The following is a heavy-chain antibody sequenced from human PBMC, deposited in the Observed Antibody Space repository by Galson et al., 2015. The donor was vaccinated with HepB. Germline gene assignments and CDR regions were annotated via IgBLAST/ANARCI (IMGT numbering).Heavy chain of an antibody. CDR1: GDSVSRKSAA. CDR3: ARDGLYYDSSGPFDY. Sequence: CAISGDSVSRKSAAWNWIRQSPSRGLEWLGRTYYRSKWYNDYALSVKGRVTISPDTSKNQFSLKLSSVTAADTAVYYCARDGLYYDSSGPFDYWGQGTLVTVSS. V-gene: IGHV6-1*01. CDR2: TYYRSKWYN. J-gene: IGHJ4*02. D-gene: IGHD3-22*01.